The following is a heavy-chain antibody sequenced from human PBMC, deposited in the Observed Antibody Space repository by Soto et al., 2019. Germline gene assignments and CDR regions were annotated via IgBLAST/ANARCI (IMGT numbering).Heavy chain of an antibody. CDR2: IIPISDTT. Sequence: QVQLVQSGAEVKQPGSSVKVSCKASGGTFSSYAISWVRQAPGQGLEWMGGIIPISDTTNYAQKFQGRVTITADESTSTAYIELSSLRSEDTAVYYCARSQGSSTSLEIYFYYYYGMDVWGQGTTVTVSS. CDR1: GGTFSSYA. J-gene: IGHJ6*02. CDR3: ARSQGSSTSLEIYFYYYYGMDV. V-gene: IGHV1-69*01. D-gene: IGHD2-2*01.